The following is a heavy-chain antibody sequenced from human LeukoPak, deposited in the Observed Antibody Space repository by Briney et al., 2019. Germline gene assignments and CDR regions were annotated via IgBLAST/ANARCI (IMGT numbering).Heavy chain of an antibody. D-gene: IGHD3-3*01. J-gene: IGHJ4*02. Sequence: SETLSLTCGVSGGSVTSTNWWTWVRQPPGKGLEWIGEVHLDGRTNYNPSLKSRLTMSVDLSENHISLKLTSVTAADTAVHYCAREGGFYRPLDYSGQGTLVTVSS. CDR2: VHLDGRT. CDR3: AREGGFYRPLDY. CDR1: GGSVTSTNW. V-gene: IGHV4-4*02.